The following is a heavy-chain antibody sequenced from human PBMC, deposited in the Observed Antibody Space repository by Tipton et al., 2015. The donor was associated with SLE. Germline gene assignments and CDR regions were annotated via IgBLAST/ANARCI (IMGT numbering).Heavy chain of an antibody. Sequence: TLSLTCTVSGGSINSYYWSWIRQPPGKGLEWIGFIYYSGNTKYNSSLKSRVTISVDTSKNQCSLNLRSVTAADTAVYYCARQYDYWGRGTLVTVSS. CDR1: GGSINSYY. J-gene: IGHJ4*02. CDR2: IYYSGNT. CDR3: ARQYDY. V-gene: IGHV4-59*08.